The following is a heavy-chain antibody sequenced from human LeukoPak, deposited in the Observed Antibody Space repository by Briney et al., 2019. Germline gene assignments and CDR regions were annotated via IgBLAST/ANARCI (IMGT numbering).Heavy chain of an antibody. CDR1: GGSISSYY. V-gene: IGHV4-59*01. CDR3: ASYYDSSGYWNAFDI. J-gene: IGHJ3*02. Sequence: SETLSLTCTVSGGSISSYYWSWIRQPPGKGLEWIGYIYYSGSTNYNPSLKSRVTISVDTSKNQFSLKLSSVTVADTAVYYCASYYDSSGYWNAFDIWGQGTMVTVSS. CDR2: IYYSGST. D-gene: IGHD3-22*01.